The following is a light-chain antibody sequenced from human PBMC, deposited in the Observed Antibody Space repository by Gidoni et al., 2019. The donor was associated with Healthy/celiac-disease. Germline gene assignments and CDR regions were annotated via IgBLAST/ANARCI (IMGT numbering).Light chain of an antibody. Sequence: DIQMTQSPSSLSASVGDRVTITCRANQSISSYLNWYQQKPGKAPKLLIYAASSLQSGVPSRFSGSGSGTDFTLTISSLQPEDFATYYCQQSYSTPLTFXGXTKVXIK. CDR1: QSISSY. V-gene: IGKV1-39*01. CDR2: AAS. CDR3: QQSYSTPLT. J-gene: IGKJ4*01.